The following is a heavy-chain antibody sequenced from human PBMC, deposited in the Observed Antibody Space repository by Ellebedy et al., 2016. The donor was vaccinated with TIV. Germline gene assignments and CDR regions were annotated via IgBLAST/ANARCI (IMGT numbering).Heavy chain of an antibody. V-gene: IGHV4-34*01. CDR1: GGSISSYY. CDR2: INHSGST. J-gene: IGHJ4*02. CDR3: ARVFCSSTSCYVFDY. D-gene: IGHD2-2*01. Sequence: SETLSLTXTVSGGSISSYYWSWIRQPPGKGLEWIGEINHSGSTNYNPSLKSRVTISVDTSKNQFSLKLSSVTAADTAVYYCARVFCSSTSCYVFDYWGQGTLVTVSS.